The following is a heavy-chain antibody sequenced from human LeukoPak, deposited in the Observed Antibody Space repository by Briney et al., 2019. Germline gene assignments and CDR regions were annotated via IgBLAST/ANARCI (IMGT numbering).Heavy chain of an antibody. V-gene: IGHV3-48*04. J-gene: IGHJ6*03. Sequence: GGSLRLSCAASGFTFSNYNMNWVRQAPGKGLEWLAYISSSSSSIYSADSVKGRVTISRDNRENSLYLQMNSLRPEDTALYYCAKDRAARGRGNYFYMDVWGKGTTVTVSS. D-gene: IGHD2/OR15-2a*01. CDR2: ISSSSSSI. CDR3: AKDRAARGRGNYFYMDV. CDR1: GFTFSNYN.